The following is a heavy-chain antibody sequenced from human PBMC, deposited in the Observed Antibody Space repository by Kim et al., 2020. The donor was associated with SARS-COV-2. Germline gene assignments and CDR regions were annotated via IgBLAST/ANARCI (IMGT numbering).Heavy chain of an antibody. V-gene: IGHV4-34*01. CDR1: GVSFSGYY. Sequence: SETLSLTCAVYGVSFSGYYCSWISQPPGKGLEWIGEINHSGSTNYNPSLKSRVTISVDTSKNQFSLKLSSVTAADTAVFFFARVPGRTVTTFDYGGHATL. CDR3: ARVPGRTVTTFDY. J-gene: IGHJ4*01. D-gene: IGHD1-7*01. CDR2: INHSGST.